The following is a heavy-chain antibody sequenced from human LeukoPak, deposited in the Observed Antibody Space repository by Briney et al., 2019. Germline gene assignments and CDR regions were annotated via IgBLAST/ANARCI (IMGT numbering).Heavy chain of an antibody. Sequence: ASVKVSCKASGYTFTSYDINWVRQATGQGLEWTGWMNPNSGNTGYAQKFQGRVTITRNTSISTAYMELSSLRSEDTAVYYCARADYYDSSGYYSGDYFDYWGQGTLVTVSS. CDR1: GYTFTSYD. CDR3: ARADYYDSSGYYSGDYFDY. J-gene: IGHJ4*02. CDR2: MNPNSGNT. V-gene: IGHV1-8*03. D-gene: IGHD3-22*01.